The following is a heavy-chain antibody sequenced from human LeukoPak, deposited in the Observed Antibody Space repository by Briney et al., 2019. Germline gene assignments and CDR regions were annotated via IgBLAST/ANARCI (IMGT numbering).Heavy chain of an antibody. CDR2: IYYSGST. CDR1: GGSISSYY. Sequence: SETLSLTCTVSGGSISSYYWSWIRQPPGKGLEWIGYIYYSGSTNYNPSLKGRVTISVDTSKNQFSLKLSSVTAADTAVYYCAREGGYDFWSGYYYYYYYYMDVWGKGTTVTVSS. CDR3: AREGGYDFWSGYYYYYYYYMDV. D-gene: IGHD3-3*01. J-gene: IGHJ6*03. V-gene: IGHV4-59*01.